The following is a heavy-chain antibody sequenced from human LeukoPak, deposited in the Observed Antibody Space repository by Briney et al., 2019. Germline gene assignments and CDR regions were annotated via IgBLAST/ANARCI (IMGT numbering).Heavy chain of an antibody. V-gene: IGHV1-2*02. CDR2: INPNSGGT. D-gene: IGHD4/OR15-4a*01. J-gene: IGHJ4*02. CDR3: ARASGIDYPEARADAPNFDY. Sequence: GASVKVSCKASGYTFTGYYMHWVRQAPGQGLEWMGWINPNSGGTNYAQKFQGRVTMTRDTSISTAYMELSRLRSDDTAVYYCARASGIDYPEARADAPNFDYWGQGTLVTVSS. CDR1: GYTFTGYY.